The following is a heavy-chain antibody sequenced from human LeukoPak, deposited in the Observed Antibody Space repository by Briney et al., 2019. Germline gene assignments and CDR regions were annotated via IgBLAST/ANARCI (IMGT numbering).Heavy chain of an antibody. CDR1: GFTFSSYW. J-gene: IGHJ1*01. CDR3: VRDGNDGLNDWEY. D-gene: IGHD1-1*01. CDR2: TNKDGSEK. Sequence: GGSLRLSCAASGFTFSSYWMTWARQAPGKRLEWVANTNKDGSEKWYVDSVKGQFTISRDNAKNSLYLQMNSLKAGDTALYYCVRDGNDGLNDWEYWGQGALVTVSS. V-gene: IGHV3-7*03.